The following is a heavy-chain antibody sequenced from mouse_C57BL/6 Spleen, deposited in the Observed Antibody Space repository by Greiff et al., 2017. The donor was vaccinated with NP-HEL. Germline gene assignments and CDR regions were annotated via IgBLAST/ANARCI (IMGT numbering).Heavy chain of an antibody. Sequence: VQLQQPGAELVRPGSSVKLSCKASGYTFTSYWMDWVKQRPGQGLEWIGNIYPSDSETHYNQKFKDKATLTVDKSSSTAYMQLSSLTSEDSAVYYCARAGLLRGFAYWGQGTLVTVSA. CDR1: GYTFTSYW. CDR2: IYPSDSET. D-gene: IGHD1-1*01. J-gene: IGHJ3*01. CDR3: ARAGLLRGFAY. V-gene: IGHV1-61*01.